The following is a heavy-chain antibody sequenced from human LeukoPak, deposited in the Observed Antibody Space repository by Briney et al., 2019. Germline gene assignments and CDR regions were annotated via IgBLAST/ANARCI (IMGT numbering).Heavy chain of an antibody. Sequence: GGSLRLSCAASGFTFSSYGMSWVRQAPGKGLEWVSAISTSGGSTNYADSVKGRFTISRGNSKNTLYLQMNSLRAEDTAVYYCAKVFFMDYWGQGTLVTVSS. J-gene: IGHJ4*02. V-gene: IGHV3-23*01. CDR1: GFTFSSYG. CDR3: AKVFFMDY. D-gene: IGHD2-8*01. CDR2: ISTSGGST.